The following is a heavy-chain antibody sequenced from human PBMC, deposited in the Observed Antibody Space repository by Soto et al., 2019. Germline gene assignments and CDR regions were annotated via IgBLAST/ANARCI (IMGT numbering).Heavy chain of an antibody. CDR3: VRVGITFGRGRLSGDPKGLDV. Sequence: EGRLVESGGGLVKPGGSLRISCAASGFDFSSYTINWVRQAPGKGLEWVSNSDRFGSYVYYEDSVQGRFIISRDKAKNTVYLQMNSLRVEDTAVYYCVRVGITFGRGRLSGDPKGLDVWGQGTTVTVS. V-gene: IGHV3-21*02. CDR1: GFDFSSYT. J-gene: IGHJ6*02. CDR2: SDRFGSYV. D-gene: IGHD2-21*01.